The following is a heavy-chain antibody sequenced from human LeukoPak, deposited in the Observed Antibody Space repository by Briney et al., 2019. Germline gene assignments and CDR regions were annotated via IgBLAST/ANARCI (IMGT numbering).Heavy chain of an antibody. D-gene: IGHD6-13*01. V-gene: IGHV1-69*01. J-gene: IGHJ2*01. CDR3: ARGAAYWYFDL. Sequence: WLGGIIPIFGTANYAQKFQRRVTIPAYESTSTACMELSSLRSEDTAVYYCARGAAYWYFDLWGRGTLVTVSS. CDR2: IIPIFGTA.